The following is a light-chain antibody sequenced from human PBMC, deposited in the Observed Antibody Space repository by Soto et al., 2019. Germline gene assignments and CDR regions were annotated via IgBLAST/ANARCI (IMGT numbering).Light chain of an antibody. Sequence: EIVMTHSPATLSVSRGERATLSCRASQSVSNNLAWYQQKPGQAPRLLIYGASTRATAIPARFSGSGSGTEFTLTISSLQSEDFAVYFCQQYDNWPYTFGQGTKLEIK. J-gene: IGKJ2*01. CDR1: QSVSNN. V-gene: IGKV3-15*01. CDR3: QQYDNWPYT. CDR2: GAS.